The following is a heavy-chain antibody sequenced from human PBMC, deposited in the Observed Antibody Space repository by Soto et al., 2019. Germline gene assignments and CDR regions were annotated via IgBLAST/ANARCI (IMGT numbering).Heavy chain of an antibody. CDR1: GYTFTSYG. Sequence: ASVKVSCKASGYTFTSYGISWVRQAPGQGLEWMGWISAYNGNTNYAQKLQGRVTMTTDTSTSTAYMELRSLRSDDTAVYYCARDFYCTNGVCYTAHFDYWGQGTLVTVSS. V-gene: IGHV1-18*01. D-gene: IGHD2-8*01. CDR3: ARDFYCTNGVCYTAHFDY. CDR2: ISAYNGNT. J-gene: IGHJ4*02.